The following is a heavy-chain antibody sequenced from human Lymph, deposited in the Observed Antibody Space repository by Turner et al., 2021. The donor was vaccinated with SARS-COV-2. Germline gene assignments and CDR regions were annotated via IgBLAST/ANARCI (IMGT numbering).Heavy chain of an antibody. V-gene: IGHV1-2*02. CDR1: AYAFTSYY. J-gene: IGHJ6*02. CDR2: INLNSGGK. D-gene: IGHD4-17*01. Sequence: QVQLVHSGAEVKTPGASVKLSCKASAYAFTSYYMHWVRQAPGQGLEWMGWINLNSGGKNYAQKFQGRVTMTRDTSISAAYMELSRLTSDDTAVYYCAREEVTVSGYYYGMDVWGQGTTVTVSS. CDR3: AREEVTVSGYYYGMDV.